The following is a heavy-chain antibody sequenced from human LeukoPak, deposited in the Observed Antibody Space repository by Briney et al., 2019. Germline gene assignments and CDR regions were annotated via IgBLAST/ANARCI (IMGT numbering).Heavy chain of an antibody. J-gene: IGHJ3*01. CDR2: IGAYNGNP. Sequence: ASVKVSCKASGYTFSNYAISWVRQAPGQGLEWMGWIGAYNGNPDYTQRLQGRGTMTTDTSTSTAYMELRNLKSDDTAVYYCAREDPGGAFDVWGRGTMVTVS. CDR3: AREDPGGAFDV. CDR1: GYTFSNYA. V-gene: IGHV1-18*01. D-gene: IGHD3-16*01.